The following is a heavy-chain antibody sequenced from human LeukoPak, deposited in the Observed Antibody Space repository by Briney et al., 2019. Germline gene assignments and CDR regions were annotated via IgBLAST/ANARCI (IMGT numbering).Heavy chain of an antibody. J-gene: IGHJ4*02. CDR1: GFTFSDYY. CDR3: AKNWGATYSSPFDY. CDR2: ISGSGGST. D-gene: IGHD6-19*01. Sequence: PGGSLRLSCAASGFTFSDYYMSWVRQAPGKGLEWVSAISGSGGSTYYADSVKGRFTISRDNSKNTLYLQMNSLRAEDTAVYYCAKNWGATYSSPFDYWGQGTLVTVSS. V-gene: IGHV3-23*01.